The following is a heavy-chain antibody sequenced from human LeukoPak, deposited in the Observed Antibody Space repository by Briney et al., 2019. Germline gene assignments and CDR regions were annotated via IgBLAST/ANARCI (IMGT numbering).Heavy chain of an antibody. CDR2: ISTSSSYI. CDR3: ACEVGSTVDY. J-gene: IGHJ4*02. D-gene: IGHD1-26*01. Sequence: GGSLRLSCAASGFTFSSYAMSWVRQAPGKGLEWVSFISTSSSYIYYADSVKGRFTISRDNAKNSLYLQMNSLRAEDTAVYYCACEVGSTVDYWGQGTLVTVSS. CDR1: GFTFSSYA. V-gene: IGHV3-21*01.